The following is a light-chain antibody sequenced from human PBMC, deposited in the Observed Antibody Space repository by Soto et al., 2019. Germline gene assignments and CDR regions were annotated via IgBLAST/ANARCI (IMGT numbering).Light chain of an antibody. Sequence: DIVMTQSPDSLAVSLGERATINCKSSQSVLYSSNNKKYLAWYQQKPGQPPKLLIYWASTRESGVPDRFSGSGSGTDFTLTISSLQAEDVAVYYCQQYYSTPCTFGQGTKLELK. CDR1: QSVLYSSNNKKY. J-gene: IGKJ2*02. V-gene: IGKV4-1*01. CDR2: WAS. CDR3: QQYYSTPCT.